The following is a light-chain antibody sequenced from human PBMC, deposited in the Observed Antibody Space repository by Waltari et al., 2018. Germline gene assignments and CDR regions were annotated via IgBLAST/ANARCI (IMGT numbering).Light chain of an antibody. V-gene: IGLV2-23*01. CDR2: EGT. CDR1: STDLGSSTL. CDR3: FSYADGRSLV. Sequence: ASVSGSPGQSITISCTGSSTDLGSSTLVSWYQHHPDKAPKPLIYEGTERPSGISHRFSGSKSGTTASLTISKLQAEDEADYYCFSYADGRSLVFGGGTKLTVL. J-gene: IGLJ2*01.